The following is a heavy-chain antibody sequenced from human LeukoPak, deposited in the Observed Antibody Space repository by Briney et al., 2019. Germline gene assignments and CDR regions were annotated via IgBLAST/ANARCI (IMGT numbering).Heavy chain of an antibody. CDR2: ISGSGGST. CDR3: ASRYVEDDAFDI. D-gene: IGHD3-16*01. V-gene: IGHV3-23*01. Sequence: PGGSLRLSCAASGFTFSSYAMSWVRQAPGKGLEWVSAISGSGGSTYYADSVKGRFTISRDDAKNSLYLQMNSLRAEDTAVYYCASRYVEDDAFDIWGQGTMVTVSS. J-gene: IGHJ3*02. CDR1: GFTFSSYA.